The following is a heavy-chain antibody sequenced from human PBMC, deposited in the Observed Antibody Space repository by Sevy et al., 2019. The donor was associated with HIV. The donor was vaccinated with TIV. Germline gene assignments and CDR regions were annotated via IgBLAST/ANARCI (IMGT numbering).Heavy chain of an antibody. CDR3: ARDSTTRPRVLDY. CDR2: IYFTGNT. D-gene: IGHD1-1*01. V-gene: IGHV4-59*01. Sequence: SETLSLTCSVSGGSISSYFWTWVRQSPGKGLEWIGNIYFTGNTDYSPSLKSRVTLSLDTSKSQFSLTLKSVTAADTAIYFCARDSTTRPRVLDYXGXGTLVTVSS. J-gene: IGHJ4*02. CDR1: GGSISSYF.